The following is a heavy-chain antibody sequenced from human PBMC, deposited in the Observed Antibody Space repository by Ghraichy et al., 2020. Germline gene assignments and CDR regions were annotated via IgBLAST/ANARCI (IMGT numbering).Heavy chain of an antibody. CDR2: IYHSGST. J-gene: IGHJ4*02. V-gene: IGHV4-38-2*02. Sequence: SETLSLTCAVSGYSISSGYYWGWIRQPPGKGLEWIGSIYHSGSTYYNPSLKSRVTISVDTSKNQFSLKLSSVTAADTAVYYCAREQQQLVYYFDYWGQGTLVTVSS. CDR1: GYSISSGYY. CDR3: AREQQQLVYYFDY. D-gene: IGHD6-13*01.